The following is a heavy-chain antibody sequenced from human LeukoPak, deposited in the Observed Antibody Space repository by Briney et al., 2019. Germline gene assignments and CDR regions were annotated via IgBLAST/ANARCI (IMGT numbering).Heavy chain of an antibody. J-gene: IGHJ4*02. D-gene: IGHD6-19*01. V-gene: IGHV3-21*01. CDR3: ARTITVASFDC. Sequence: GGSPRLSCAASGFTFDSYSMNWVRQAPGKGLEWVSSISGSGSYKYYADSVKGRFTISRDNAKNSLYLQINSLRAEDTAVYYCARTITVASFDCWGQGTLVTVSS. CDR2: ISGSGSYK. CDR1: GFTFDSYS.